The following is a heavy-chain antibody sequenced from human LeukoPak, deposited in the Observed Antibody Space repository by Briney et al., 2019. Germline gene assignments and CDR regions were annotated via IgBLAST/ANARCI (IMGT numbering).Heavy chain of an antibody. V-gene: IGHV4-4*07. D-gene: IGHD2/OR15-2a*01. CDR2: IYRSGNT. J-gene: IGHJ6*03. CDR3: ARGNIESKSYYYMDV. CDR1: GGPISSYY. Sequence: PSETLSLTCSVSGGPISSYYWNWIRQPAGKGLEWIGRIYRSGNTNYNASLKSRVTMSVDTSKNQFSLRLNSVTAADTAVYYCARGNIESKSYYYMDVWGKGTTVTVSS.